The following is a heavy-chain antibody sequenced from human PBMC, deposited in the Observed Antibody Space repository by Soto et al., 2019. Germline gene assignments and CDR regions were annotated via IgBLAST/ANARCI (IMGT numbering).Heavy chain of an antibody. D-gene: IGHD2-15*01. Sequence: SETLSLTCTVSGGSISSSSYYWGWIRQPPGKGLEWIGSIYYSGSTYYNPSLKSRVTISVDTSKNQFSPKLSSVTAADTAVYYCARQAWDCSGGSCYIDYFDYWGQGTLVTVS. CDR3: ARQAWDCSGGSCYIDYFDY. CDR1: GGSISSSSYY. J-gene: IGHJ4*02. CDR2: IYYSGST. V-gene: IGHV4-39*01.